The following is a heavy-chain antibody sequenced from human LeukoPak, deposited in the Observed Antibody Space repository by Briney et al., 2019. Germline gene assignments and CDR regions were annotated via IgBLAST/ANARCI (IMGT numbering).Heavy chain of an antibody. D-gene: IGHD2-8*02. CDR3: ARQLGYCAAGTCXFDS. V-gene: IGHV3-69-1*01. J-gene: IGHJ4*01. Sequence: GGSLRLSCAASGFAISTYAMAWVRQAPGKGLEWISSLSSGRSPSYSDSLEGRLTMSSDNARNTLYLQMDNLRGEDTAMYYCARQLGYCAAGTCXFDSWGHGTQVTVS. CDR1: GFAISTYA. CDR2: LSSGRSP.